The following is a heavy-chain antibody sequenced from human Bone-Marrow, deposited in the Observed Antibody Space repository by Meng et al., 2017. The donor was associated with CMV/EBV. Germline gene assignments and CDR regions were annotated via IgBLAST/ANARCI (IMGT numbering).Heavy chain of an antibody. V-gene: IGHV4-61*01. CDR2: IYYSGST. D-gene: IGHD1-26*01. Sequence: SETLSLTCTVSGGSVSSGSYYWSWIRQPPGKGLEWIGYIYYSGSTNYNPSLKSRVTISVDTSKNQFSLKLSSVTAADTAVYYCARDAGASPFDYWGQGTLATFSS. J-gene: IGHJ4*02. CDR3: ARDAGASPFDY. CDR1: GGSVSSGSYY.